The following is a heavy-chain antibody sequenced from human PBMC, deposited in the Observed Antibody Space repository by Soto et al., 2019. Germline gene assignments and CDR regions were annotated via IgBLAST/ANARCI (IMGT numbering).Heavy chain of an antibody. CDR1: GFTVSSNY. CDR3: ARDSIVEPAREYFCDC. J-gene: IGHJ4*02. D-gene: IGHD1-26*01. Sequence: PGGSLRLSCAAPGFTVSSNYMSWVRQAPGKGLEWVSVIYSGGSTYYADSVKGRFTISRDNSKNTLYLQMNSLRAEDTAVYYCARDSIVEPAREYFCDCRGQGSPVTVSS. CDR2: IYSGGST. V-gene: IGHV3-53*01.